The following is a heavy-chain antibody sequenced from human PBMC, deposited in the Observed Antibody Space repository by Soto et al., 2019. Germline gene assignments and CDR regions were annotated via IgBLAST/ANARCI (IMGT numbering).Heavy chain of an antibody. V-gene: IGHV4-31*03. CDR3: AAKLGTTHYFDF. D-gene: IGHD7-27*01. CDR1: GDPVSSGSYY. CDR2: IYHTGST. J-gene: IGHJ4*02. Sequence: PSETLSLTCSVSGDPVSSGSYYWTWVRQYPVKGLEWIGYIYHTGSTYYNPSLQSRLIMSIDTSKNQFSLHLYSVTAADTAVYFCAAKLGTTHYFDFWGQGSLVT.